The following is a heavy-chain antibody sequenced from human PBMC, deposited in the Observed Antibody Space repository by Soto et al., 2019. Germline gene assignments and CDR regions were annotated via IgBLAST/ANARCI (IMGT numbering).Heavy chain of an antibody. V-gene: IGHV4-31*03. CDR3: ARAVVVAATDAFDI. D-gene: IGHD2-15*01. J-gene: IGHJ3*02. CDR1: GGSISSGGYY. Sequence: SETLSLTCTVSGGSISSGGYYWSWIRQQPGKGLEWIGYIYYSGSTYYNPSLKSRVTISVDTSKNQFSLKLSSVTAADTAVYYCARAVVVAATDAFDIWGQGTMVTVSS. CDR2: IYYSGST.